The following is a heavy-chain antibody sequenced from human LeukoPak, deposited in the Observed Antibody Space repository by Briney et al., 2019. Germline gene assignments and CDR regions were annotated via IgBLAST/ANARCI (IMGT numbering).Heavy chain of an antibody. V-gene: IGHV3-49*03. Sequence: GGSLRLSCTASGFTIGDNFMSWFRQAPGKGLEWVGFIRSKAYGGTTDYAASVKGRFTISRDDSKSIAYLQMNSLKIGDTAVYFCSRDTPLVAATPFDSWGQGTLVTVSS. J-gene: IGHJ5*01. D-gene: IGHD1-26*01. CDR2: IRSKAYGGTT. CDR1: GFTIGDNF. CDR3: SRDTPLVAATPFDS.